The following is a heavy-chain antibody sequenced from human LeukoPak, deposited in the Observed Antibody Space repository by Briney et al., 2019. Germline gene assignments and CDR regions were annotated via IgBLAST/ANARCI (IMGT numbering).Heavy chain of an antibody. Sequence: GRSLRLSCAASGFTFSSYAMHWVRQAPGKGLEWVAVISYDGSNKYYADSVKGRFTISRDNSKNTLYLQMNSLRAEDTAVYYCARDTVRGVHYGMDVWGQGTTVTVSS. CDR3: ARDTVRGVHYGMDV. V-gene: IGHV3-30-3*01. CDR2: ISYDGSNK. J-gene: IGHJ6*02. D-gene: IGHD3-10*01. CDR1: GFTFSSYA.